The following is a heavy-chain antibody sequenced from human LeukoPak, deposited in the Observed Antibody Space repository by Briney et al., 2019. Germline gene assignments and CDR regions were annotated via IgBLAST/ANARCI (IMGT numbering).Heavy chain of an antibody. V-gene: IGHV3-74*03. CDR2: IRPKGTTT. CDR1: GFTFSTYW. D-gene: IGHD3-9*01. Sequence: TGGSLRLSCAASGFTFSTYWMHWVRQAPGKGLVWVSRIRPKGTTTAYADSVKGRFTISRDNAKNTLFLQMNSLSAEDTAVYYCARDLDWILFDYWGQGTLVTVSS. CDR3: ARDLDWILFDY. J-gene: IGHJ4*02.